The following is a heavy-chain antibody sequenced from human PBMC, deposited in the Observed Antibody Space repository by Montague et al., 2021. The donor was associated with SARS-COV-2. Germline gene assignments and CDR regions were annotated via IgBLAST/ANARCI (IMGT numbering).Heavy chain of an antibody. V-gene: IGHV4-34*01. CDR3: ARVRYYGSGTSLGMDV. J-gene: IGHJ6*02. Sequence: SETLSLTCAVCGGSFSGYYWSWIRQPPGKGLEWIGEINYSGSTNYNPSPKSRVTISVDTSKNQFSLKLSSVTAADTAVYYCARVRYYGSGTSLGMDVWGQGTTVTVSS. CDR2: INYSGST. CDR1: GGSFSGYY. D-gene: IGHD3-10*01.